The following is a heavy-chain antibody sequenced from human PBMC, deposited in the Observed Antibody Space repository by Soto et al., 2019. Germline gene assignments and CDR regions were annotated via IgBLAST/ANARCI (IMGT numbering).Heavy chain of an antibody. V-gene: IGHV1-69*13. CDR3: ARVDRGWLQGDY. CDR2: IIPIFGTA. Sequence: ASVKVSCKASGGTFSSYAISWVRQAPGQGLEWMGGIIPIFGTANYAQKFQGRVTITADESTSTAYMELSSLRSEDTAVYYCARVDRGWLQGDYWGQGTLVTVSS. J-gene: IGHJ4*02. D-gene: IGHD5-12*01. CDR1: GGTFSSYA.